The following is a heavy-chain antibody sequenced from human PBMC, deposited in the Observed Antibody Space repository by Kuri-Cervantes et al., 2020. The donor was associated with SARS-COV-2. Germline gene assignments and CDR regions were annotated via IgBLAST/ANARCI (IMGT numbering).Heavy chain of an antibody. CDR1: GYTFTGYY. CDR2: ISAYNDNI. CDR3: ARNIAARPADYYYYAMDV. D-gene: IGHD6-6*01. Sequence: ASVKVSCKASGYTFTGYYMHWVRQAPGQGLEWMGWISAYNDNINYAQKLQGRVTMTTDTSTSTAYMDLRSLRSADTAVYYCARNIAARPADYYYYAMDVWGQGTTVTVSS. V-gene: IGHV1-18*04. J-gene: IGHJ6*02.